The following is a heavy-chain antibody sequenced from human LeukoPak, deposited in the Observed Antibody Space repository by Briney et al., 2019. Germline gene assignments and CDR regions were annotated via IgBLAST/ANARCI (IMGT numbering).Heavy chain of an antibody. CDR1: GFTFSSYD. CDR2: ISYDGSNK. V-gene: IGHV3-30*18. CDR3: AKELKGYSYGYFDY. D-gene: IGHD5-18*01. J-gene: IGHJ4*02. Sequence: GGSLRLSCAASGFTFSSYDSHWVRQAPDKGLEWVAVISYDGSNKYYTDSVKGRFTISRDNSKNTLYLQMNSLRPEDTAVYYCAKELKGYSYGYFDYWGQGTLVTVSS.